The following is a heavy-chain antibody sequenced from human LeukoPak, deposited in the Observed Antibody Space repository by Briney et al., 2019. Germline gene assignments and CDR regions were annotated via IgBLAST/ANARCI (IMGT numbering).Heavy chain of an antibody. Sequence: PGGSLRLSCAASGFTFSSYGMHWVRQAPGKGLEWVAVIWYDGSNKYYAGSVKGRFTISRDNSKNTLYLQMNSLRAEDTAVYYCARDSSSSGNYYYYYGMDVWGQGTTVTVSS. V-gene: IGHV3-33*01. CDR1: GFTFSSYG. CDR2: IWYDGSNK. D-gene: IGHD3-10*01. CDR3: ARDSSSSGNYYYYYGMDV. J-gene: IGHJ6*02.